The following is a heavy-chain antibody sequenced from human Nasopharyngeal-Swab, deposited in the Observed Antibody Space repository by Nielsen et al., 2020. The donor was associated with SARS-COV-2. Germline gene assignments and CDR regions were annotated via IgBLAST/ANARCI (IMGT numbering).Heavy chain of an antibody. CDR2: IYPGDSDT. J-gene: IGHJ6*03. CDR1: GYSFTSYG. Sequence: KVSCKGSGYSFTSYGIGRGRQKPGKGLEWMGIIYPGDSDTRYSPSFQGQVTISADKSISTAYLQWSSLKASDTAMYYCARQGAVAGYYYYYMDVWGKGTTVTVSS. V-gene: IGHV5-51*01. D-gene: IGHD6-19*01. CDR3: ARQGAVAGYYYYYMDV.